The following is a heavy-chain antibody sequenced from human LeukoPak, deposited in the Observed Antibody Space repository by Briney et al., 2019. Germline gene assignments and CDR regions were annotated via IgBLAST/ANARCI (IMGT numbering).Heavy chain of an antibody. CDR1: GGSISSYY. CDR2: IYYSGST. Sequence: PSETLSLTCTVSGGSISSYYWSWIRQPPGKGLEWIGYIYYSGSTNYNPSLKSRVTISVDTSRNQFSLKLSSVTAADTAVYYCAREAYYYDTSYFDYWGQGTLVTVSS. CDR3: AREAYYYDTSYFDY. V-gene: IGHV4-59*12. J-gene: IGHJ4*02. D-gene: IGHD3-22*01.